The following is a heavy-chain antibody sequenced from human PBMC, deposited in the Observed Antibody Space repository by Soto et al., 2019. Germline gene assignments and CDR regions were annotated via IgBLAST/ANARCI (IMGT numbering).Heavy chain of an antibody. CDR3: ARGPSGDKVDS. Sequence: QVQLQESGPGLVKPSQTLSLTCTVSGGSISTVNYWWSWIRQSPDMGLEWIGHIYNGGSTYNNPSLERRATPSVXTSKNQLALTLSSVSAADTAVYCCARGPSGDKVDSWGQGTLVTVSS. D-gene: IGHD7-27*01. CDR1: GGSISTVNYW. V-gene: IGHV4-30-4*01. CDR2: IYNGGST. J-gene: IGHJ4*02.